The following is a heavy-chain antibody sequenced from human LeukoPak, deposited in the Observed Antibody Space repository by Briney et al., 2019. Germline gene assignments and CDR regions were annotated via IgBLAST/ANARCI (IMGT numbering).Heavy chain of an antibody. CDR1: GFTFSSYG. D-gene: IGHD6-13*01. V-gene: IGHV3-30*02. CDR2: IRYDGSNK. Sequence: PGGSLRLSCAASGFTFSSYGMHWVRQAPGKGLEWVAFIRYDGSNKYYADSVKGRFTISRDNSKNTLYLQMNSLRAEDTAVYYCALRDPSNLYSSSWTFDYWGQGTLVTVSS. J-gene: IGHJ4*02. CDR3: ALRDPSNLYSSSWTFDY.